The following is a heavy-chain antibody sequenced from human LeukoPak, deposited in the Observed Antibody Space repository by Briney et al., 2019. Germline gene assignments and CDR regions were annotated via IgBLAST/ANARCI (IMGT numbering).Heavy chain of an antibody. CDR1: GFTFSSYW. J-gene: IGHJ4*02. Sequence: GGPLRLSCAASGFTFSSYWMYWVRQAPGKGLVWVSRINSDGSTTVYADSVKGRFTISRDNAKNTLYLQMSSLRADDTAVYYCARDYGLDYWGQGTLVTVSS. CDR2: INSDGSTT. CDR3: ARDYGLDY. D-gene: IGHD4-17*01. V-gene: IGHV3-74*01.